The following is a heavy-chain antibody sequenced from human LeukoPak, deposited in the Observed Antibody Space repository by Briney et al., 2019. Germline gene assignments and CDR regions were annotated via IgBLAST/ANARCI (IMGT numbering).Heavy chain of an antibody. D-gene: IGHD1-1*01. CDR2: ISGSGDST. CDR1: GGSISSSN. CDR3: AKDVSAVNIWNGASDFDY. Sequence: ETLSLTCAVSGGSISSSNWWSWVRQPPGKGLEWVSAISGSGDSTYNADSVKGRFTISRDNSKNTLYLRMNSLRTDDTAVYYCAKDVSAVNIWNGASDFDYWGQGTLVTVSS. J-gene: IGHJ4*02. V-gene: IGHV3-23*01.